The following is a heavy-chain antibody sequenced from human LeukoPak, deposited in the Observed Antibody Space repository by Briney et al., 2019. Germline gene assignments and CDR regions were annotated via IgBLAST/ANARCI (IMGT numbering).Heavy chain of an antibody. V-gene: IGHV3-20*04. CDR2: INWNGGIT. CDR3: AKQVLRSYYYYMDV. CDR1: GFTFDDYG. Sequence: GGSLRLSCAAAGFTFDDYGMTWVRHAPGKGLEWVSGINWNGGITGYADSVKGRFTISRDNSKNTLYLQMNSLRAEDTAVYYCAKQVLRSYYYYMDVWGKGTTVTVSS. D-gene: IGHD3-16*01. J-gene: IGHJ6*03.